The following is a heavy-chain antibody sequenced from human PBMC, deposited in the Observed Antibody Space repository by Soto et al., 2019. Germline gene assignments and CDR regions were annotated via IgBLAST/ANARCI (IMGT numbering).Heavy chain of an antibody. CDR2: ISGSGGST. D-gene: IGHD2-8*01. V-gene: IGHV3-23*01. Sequence: GGSLRLSCAASGFTFSSYGMHWVRQAPGKGLEWVSAISGSGGSTYYADSVKGRFTISRDNSKNTLYLQMNSLRAEDTAVYYCAKGSLANGVWGYYMDVWGKGTTVTVSS. CDR3: AKGSLANGVWGYYMDV. J-gene: IGHJ6*03. CDR1: GFTFSSYG.